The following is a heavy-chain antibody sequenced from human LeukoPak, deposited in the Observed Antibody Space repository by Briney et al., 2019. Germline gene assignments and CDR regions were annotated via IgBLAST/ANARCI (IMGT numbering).Heavy chain of an antibody. D-gene: IGHD6-13*01. CDR1: GFTFSSYS. CDR3: ARGGSWYRVDY. CDR2: ISSSSSYI. Sequence: GGSLRLSCAASGFTFSSYSMNWVRQAPGKGLEWVSSISSSSSYIYYVDSVKGRFTISRDNAKNSLYLQMNSLRAEDTAVYYCARGGSWYRVDYWGQGTLVTVSS. J-gene: IGHJ4*02. V-gene: IGHV3-21*01.